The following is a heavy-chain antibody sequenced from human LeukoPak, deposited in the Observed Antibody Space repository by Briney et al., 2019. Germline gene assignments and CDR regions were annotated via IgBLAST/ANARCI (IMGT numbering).Heavy chain of an antibody. V-gene: IGHV3-20*04. Sequence: GGSLRLSCAASGFTFDDYGMSWVRQAPGKGLEWVSGINWNGGSTGYADSVKGRFTISRDDAKNSLYLQMNSLRAEDTALYYCASSSWYGDAFDIWGQGTMVTVSS. CDR1: GFTFDDYG. J-gene: IGHJ3*02. CDR2: INWNGGST. CDR3: ASSSWYGDAFDI. D-gene: IGHD6-13*01.